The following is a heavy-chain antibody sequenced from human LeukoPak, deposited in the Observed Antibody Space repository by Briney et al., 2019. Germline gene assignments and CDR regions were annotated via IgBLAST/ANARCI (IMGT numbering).Heavy chain of an antibody. CDR1: GYTFTSDD. CDR3: ARVMSGSCPFDY. CDR2: MNPNSGDT. D-gene: IGHD1-26*01. V-gene: IGHV1-8*01. Sequence: ASVKVSCKASGYTFTSDDINWVRQATGQGLEWMGWMNPNSGDTGYAQKFQGRVTMSRNTSISTAYMELSSLRSEDTAVYYCARVMSGSCPFDYWGQGTLVTVSS. J-gene: IGHJ4*02.